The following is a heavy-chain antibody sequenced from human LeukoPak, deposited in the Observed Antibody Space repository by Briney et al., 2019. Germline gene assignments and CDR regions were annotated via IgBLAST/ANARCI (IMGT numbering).Heavy chain of an antibody. CDR2: ISGSGGST. J-gene: IGHJ4*02. CDR1: GFTFSSYA. V-gene: IGHV3-23*01. D-gene: IGHD3-3*01. Sequence: GGSLRLSRAASGFTFSSYAMSWVRQAPGKGLQWVSGISGSGGSTYYADSVKGRFTISRDNSKNTLYLQMNSLRGEDTAVYYCAKKTTFWSGYYDHWGQGTLVTVCS. CDR3: AKKTTFWSGYYDH.